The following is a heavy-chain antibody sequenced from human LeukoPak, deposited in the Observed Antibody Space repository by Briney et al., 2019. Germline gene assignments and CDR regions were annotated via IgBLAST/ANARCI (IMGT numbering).Heavy chain of an antibody. CDR1: GFTFSSYS. D-gene: IGHD5-18*01. CDR3: ATDTTMGRSFDS. V-gene: IGHV3-21*01. J-gene: IGHJ4*02. CDR2: ISSSSSYI. Sequence: GGSLRLSCAASGFTFSSYSMNWVRQAPGKGLEWVSSISSSSSYIYYADSVKGRFTISRDNAKNSLYLQMNSLRAEDTAVYYCATDTTMGRSFDSWGQGTLVTVSS.